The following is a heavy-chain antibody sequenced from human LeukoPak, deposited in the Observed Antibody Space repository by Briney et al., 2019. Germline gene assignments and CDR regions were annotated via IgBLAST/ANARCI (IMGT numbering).Heavy chain of an antibody. CDR2: MSADGTT. CDR3: AREYTDSSGYHPRYFDH. CDR1: GFTVSNYE. J-gene: IGHJ4*02. V-gene: IGHV3-48*03. Sequence: PGGSLRLSCAGSGFTVSNYEINWVRQAQGRGLEWVSFMSADGTTYYADSVKGRFTLSRDNAKNPLYLQMNSLRAEDTAVYYCAREYTDSSGYHPRYFDHWGQGTLVTVSS. D-gene: IGHD3-22*01.